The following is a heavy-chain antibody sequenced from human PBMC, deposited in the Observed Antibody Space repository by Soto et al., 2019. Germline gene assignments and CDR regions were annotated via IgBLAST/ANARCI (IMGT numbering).Heavy chain of an antibody. D-gene: IGHD6-13*01. V-gene: IGHV4-4*07. CDR2: IYITGST. CDR3: ARVQGYQRE. Sequence: SETLPLPCTVYCGAISSYYWRWIRQPAGKGLEWIARIYITGSTNYNPSLKSLVTMSVDTSNNQFSLKLSSLTAADTAVVYCARVQGYQREWGKGTTITVST. CDR1: CGAISSYY. J-gene: IGHJ6*01.